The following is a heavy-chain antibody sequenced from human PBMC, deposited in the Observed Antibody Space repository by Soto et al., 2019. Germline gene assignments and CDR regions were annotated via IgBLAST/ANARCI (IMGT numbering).Heavy chain of an antibody. J-gene: IGHJ6*02. CDR3: SRFIMVGGWFDPNYYHGMDV. V-gene: IGHV1-18*01. D-gene: IGHD6-19*01. CDR2: ISGYNGNT. CDR1: GYTFSNYG. Sequence: QVQLVQSGAEVKKPGASVTVSCKTSGYTFSNYGINWVRQAPGQGLEWLGWISGYNGNTHYAQTVQGRVTMTTDTSTGTVYMELRSLKSDDQAIYYGSRFIMVGGWFDPNYYHGMDVWGQGTTVTVSS.